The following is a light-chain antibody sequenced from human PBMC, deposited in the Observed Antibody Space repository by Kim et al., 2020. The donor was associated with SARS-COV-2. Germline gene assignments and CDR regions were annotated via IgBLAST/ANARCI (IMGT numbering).Light chain of an antibody. J-gene: IGKJ4*01. CDR1: QSISSY. CDR2: AAS. V-gene: IGKV1-39*01. CDR3: KQSYSTPLT. Sequence: DIQMTQSPSSLSASVGDRVTITCRASQSISSYLNWYQQKPGKAPKLLIYAASSLQSGVPSRFSGSGSGTDFTLTISSLQPEDFATYYCKQSYSTPLTFGGGTTVDIK.